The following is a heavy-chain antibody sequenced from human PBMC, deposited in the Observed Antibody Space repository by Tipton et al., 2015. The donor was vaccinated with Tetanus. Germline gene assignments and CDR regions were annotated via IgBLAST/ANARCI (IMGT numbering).Heavy chain of an antibody. Sequence: TLSLTCTVSGGSISSGGYYWSWVRQHPGKGLEWIGDIYYSGSTYYNPSLKSRVTISIDTSKNQFSLKLRSVTAADTAVYYCARRSYCSSASCYDAFDMWGQGTMVTVSS. D-gene: IGHD2-2*01. J-gene: IGHJ3*02. CDR1: GGSISSGGYY. CDR3: ARRSYCSSASCYDAFDM. CDR2: IYYSGST. V-gene: IGHV4-31*03.